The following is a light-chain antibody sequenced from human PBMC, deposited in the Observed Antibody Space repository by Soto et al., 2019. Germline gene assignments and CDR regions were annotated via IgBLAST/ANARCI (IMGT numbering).Light chain of an antibody. V-gene: IGKV3-15*01. J-gene: IGKJ1*01. CDR1: QSVSSN. CDR3: QQDNNWPRT. CDR2: GAS. Sequence: EIVMTQSPATLSVSPGERATLSCRPSQSVSSNIAWYQQKPGQAPRLLIYGASTRATGIPARFSGSGSGTKLTFTISSLQSEDFAVYYCQQDNNWPRTFGQGSKV.